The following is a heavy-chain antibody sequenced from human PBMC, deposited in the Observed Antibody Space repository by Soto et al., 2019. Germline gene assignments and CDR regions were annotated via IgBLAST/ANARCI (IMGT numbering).Heavy chain of an antibody. CDR1: GFTFSSYS. D-gene: IGHD3-22*01. Sequence: EVQLVESGGGLVKPGGSLRLSCAASGFTFSSYSMNWVRQAPGKELEWVSSISSSSSYIYYADSVKGRFTISRDNAKNSLYLQMNSLRAEDTAVYYCARALSDYYDSSGYPSGYWGQGTLVTVSS. V-gene: IGHV3-21*01. CDR2: ISSSSSYI. J-gene: IGHJ4*02. CDR3: ARALSDYYDSSGYPSGY.